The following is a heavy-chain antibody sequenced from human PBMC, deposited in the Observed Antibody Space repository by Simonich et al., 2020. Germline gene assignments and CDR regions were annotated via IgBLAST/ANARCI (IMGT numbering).Heavy chain of an antibody. J-gene: IGHJ4*02. V-gene: IGHV3-30*07. D-gene: IGHD6-6*01. CDR1: GFTFGSYA. CDR3: ARDLGSSYYFDY. Sequence: GGGVVQPGRSLRLSCAVSGFTFGSYAMHWVRQAPGKGLEWVAVISYDGSNKYYADSVKGRFTISRDNSKNTLYLQMNSLRAEDTAVYYCARDLGSSYYFDYWGQGTLVTVSS. CDR2: ISYDGSNK.